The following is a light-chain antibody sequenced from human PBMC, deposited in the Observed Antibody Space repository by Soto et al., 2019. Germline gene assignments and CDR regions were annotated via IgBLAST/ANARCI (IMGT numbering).Light chain of an antibody. CDR1: QSVSSN. J-gene: IGKJ2*01. Sequence: EIVMTQSPATLSVSPGERATLSCRASQSVSSNLAWYQQKPGQSPRLLIYCASTRATGIPARFSGSGSGTEFTLTNSSLQSEDFAVYYCQQYNNWPPKYTFGQGTKLEIK. CDR2: CAS. V-gene: IGKV3D-15*01. CDR3: QQYNNWPPKYT.